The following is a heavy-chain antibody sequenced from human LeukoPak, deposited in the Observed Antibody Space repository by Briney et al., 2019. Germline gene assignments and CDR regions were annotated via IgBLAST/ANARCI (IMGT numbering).Heavy chain of an antibody. CDR1: GFTFSSYS. Sequence: TGGSLRLSCAASGFTFSSYSMNWVRQAPGKGLEWVSYISSSSSTIYYADSVKGRFTISRDNAKNSLYLQMNSLRAEDTAVYYCAGTGWVFGVEYNAFDIWGQGTMVTVSS. V-gene: IGHV3-48*04. J-gene: IGHJ3*02. CDR3: AGTGWVFGVEYNAFDI. CDR2: ISSSSSTI. D-gene: IGHD3-3*01.